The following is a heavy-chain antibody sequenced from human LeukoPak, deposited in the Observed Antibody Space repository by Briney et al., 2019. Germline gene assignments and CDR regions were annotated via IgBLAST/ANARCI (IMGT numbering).Heavy chain of an antibody. Sequence: GGSLRLSCAASGFTFSSYGMSWVRQAPGKGLEWVSAFSGGGSSTFYADSVKGRFTISRDNSKNTLYLQMNSLRAEDTAVYYCANRIEGDYDLFDYWGQGTLVTVSS. J-gene: IGHJ4*02. V-gene: IGHV3-23*01. D-gene: IGHD4-17*01. CDR3: ANRIEGDYDLFDY. CDR2: FSGGGSST. CDR1: GFTFSSYG.